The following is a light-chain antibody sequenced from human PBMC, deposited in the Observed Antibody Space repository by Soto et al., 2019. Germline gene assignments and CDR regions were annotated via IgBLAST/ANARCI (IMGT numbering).Light chain of an antibody. CDR1: QSISVW. CDR3: QQYNSYSPT. CDR2: TAS. V-gene: IGKV1-5*03. Sequence: DIPMTQSPSTLSASPGDRVTITWWASQSISVWMAWYQQKEGKAPNLLIYTASRLESGVPSRFSGSGYETEFNLTVSGLQTGDSATYYCQQYNSYSPTFGQGTKVDIK. J-gene: IGKJ1*01.